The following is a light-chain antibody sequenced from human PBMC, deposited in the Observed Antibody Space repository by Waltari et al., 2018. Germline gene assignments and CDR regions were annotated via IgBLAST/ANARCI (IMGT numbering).Light chain of an antibody. Sequence: QSALTQPASVSGSPGQSITISCTGTSGDIGGFALVSWYQQHHGKVPRLLIYEVTPRPSGVSSRFSGSKSDNSATLTISALQTEDEADYYCSSYSRGSSFVLFGGGTRLTVL. CDR3: SSYSRGSSFVL. J-gene: IGLJ2*01. CDR1: SGDIGGFAL. CDR2: EVT. V-gene: IGLV2-23*02.